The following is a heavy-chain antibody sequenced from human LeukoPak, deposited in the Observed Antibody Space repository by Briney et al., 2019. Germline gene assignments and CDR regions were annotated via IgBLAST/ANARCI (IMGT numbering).Heavy chain of an antibody. CDR1: GFTFISYS. V-gene: IGHV3-21*01. CDR2: ISSNSSYI. D-gene: IGHD2-15*01. Sequence: GGPLRLSGAPSGFTFISYSMNWVGQAPGKGLDGVSSISSNSSYIYYADSVKGRFTISRDNAKNSLYLQMNSLRAEDTAAYYCAGTTVVVVARRFDPWGQGTLVTVSS. CDR3: AGTTVVVVARRFDP. J-gene: IGHJ5*02.